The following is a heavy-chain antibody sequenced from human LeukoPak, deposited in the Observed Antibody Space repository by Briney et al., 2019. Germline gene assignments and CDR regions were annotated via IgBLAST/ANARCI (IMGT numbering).Heavy chain of an antibody. Sequence: QPGRSLRLSCAASGFTFSNYGMHWVRQAPGKGLEWVASVSYDGSDKNYADSVKGRFTISRDNSKNTLYLQMNSLSAEDTAVYYCAKSEGSYCGGDCQFYFDYWGQGTLVTVSS. CDR1: GFTFSNYG. D-gene: IGHD2-21*02. CDR3: AKSEGSYCGGDCQFYFDY. CDR2: VSYDGSDK. J-gene: IGHJ4*02. V-gene: IGHV3-30*18.